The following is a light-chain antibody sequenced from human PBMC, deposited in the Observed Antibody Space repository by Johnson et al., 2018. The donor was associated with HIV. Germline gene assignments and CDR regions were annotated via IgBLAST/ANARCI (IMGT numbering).Light chain of an antibody. CDR2: KNN. Sequence: QSVLTQPPSVSAAPGQKVTISCSGSSSNIGNYYVSWYQQLPGTAPKLLIYKNNQRPTGIPDRFSGSKSGTSATLVITGRPTGDAADFYCGTWATSLSVGGVFGTGTRFSVL. CDR3: GTWATSLSVGGV. J-gene: IGLJ1*01. V-gene: IGLV1-51*02. CDR1: SSNIGNYY.